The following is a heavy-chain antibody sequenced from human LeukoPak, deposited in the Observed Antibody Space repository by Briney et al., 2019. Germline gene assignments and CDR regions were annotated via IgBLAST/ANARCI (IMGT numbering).Heavy chain of an antibody. J-gene: IGHJ4*02. D-gene: IGHD2-15*01. CDR1: GLSVSDYW. CDR3: ASTFPYCGGGSCAL. CDR2: IKLDGRHQ. Sequence: GGSLRLSCAASGLSVSDYWMRWVRQAAGKGRGWVANIKLDGRHQNYVHSVTGRFTISRDNAKNSLYLQMSSLRAEDTAIYYCASTFPYCGGGSCALGGQGTLVTVSS. V-gene: IGHV3-7*01.